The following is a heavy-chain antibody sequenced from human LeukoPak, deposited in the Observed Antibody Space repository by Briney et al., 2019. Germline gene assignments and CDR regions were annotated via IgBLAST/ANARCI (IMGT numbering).Heavy chain of an antibody. Sequence: GGSLRLSCAASGFPFSSYSMIWVRQAPGKGLEWISFIISTSSTIHYADSVKGRFTISRDNAKNSLYLQMNSLRDEDTAMYYCARVRSGNYYGFDYWGQGTLVTDSS. D-gene: IGHD1-26*01. J-gene: IGHJ4*02. V-gene: IGHV3-48*02. CDR3: ARVRSGNYYGFDY. CDR1: GFPFSSYS. CDR2: IISTSSTI.